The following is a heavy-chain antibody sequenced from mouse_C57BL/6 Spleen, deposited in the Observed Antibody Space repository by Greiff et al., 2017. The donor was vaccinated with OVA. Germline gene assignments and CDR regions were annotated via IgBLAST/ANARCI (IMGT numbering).Heavy chain of an antibody. V-gene: IGHV3-6*01. D-gene: IGHD2-5*01. Sequence: DVKLQESGPGLVKPSQSLSLTCSVTGYSITSGYYWNWIRQFPGNKLEWMGYISYDGSNNYNPSLKNRISITRDTSKNQFFLKLNSVTTEDTATYYCARSNYEAWFAYWGQGTLVTVSA. J-gene: IGHJ3*01. CDR3: ARSNYEAWFAY. CDR1: GYSITSGYY. CDR2: ISYDGSN.